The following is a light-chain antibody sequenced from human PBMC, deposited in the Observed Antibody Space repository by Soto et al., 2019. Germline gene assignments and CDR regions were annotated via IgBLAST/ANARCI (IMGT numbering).Light chain of an antibody. CDR2: EVT. J-gene: IGLJ2*01. Sequence: QSALTQPASVSGSPGQSITISCTGTSSDVGGYNSVSWYQQHPGKAPKLMIYEVTNRPSGVSDRFSGSKSGNTASLTISGLQAEDEADYYCNSYASVNSPVLFGGGTKLTVL. CDR3: NSYASVNSPVL. V-gene: IGLV2-14*01. CDR1: SSDVGGYNS.